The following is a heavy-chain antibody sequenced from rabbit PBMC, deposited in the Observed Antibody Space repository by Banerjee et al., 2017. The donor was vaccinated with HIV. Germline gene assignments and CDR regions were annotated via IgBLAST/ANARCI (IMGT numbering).Heavy chain of an antibody. CDR2: INSNTGNT. CDR1: GFSFTNKYV. Sequence: QQQLEESGGGLVKPGGSLTLTCTASGFSFTNKYVMCWVRQAPGKGLEWIACINSNTGNTVYASWAKGPFTISKTSSTTVTLQMTSLTAADTATYFCARGAGDAGYGYALKLWGPGTLVTVS. V-gene: IGHV1S45*01. D-gene: IGHD6-1*01. CDR3: ARGAGDAGYGYALKL. J-gene: IGHJ6*01.